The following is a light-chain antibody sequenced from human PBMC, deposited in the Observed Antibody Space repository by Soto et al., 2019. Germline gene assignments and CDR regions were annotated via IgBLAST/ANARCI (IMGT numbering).Light chain of an antibody. CDR1: QSVSSSY. J-gene: IGKJ1*01. CDR2: GAS. Sequence: EIVLTQSPGTLSLSPGERVTLSCRASQSVSSSYLAWYQQKPGQAPRLLIYGASSRATGIPDRFSGSGSGTDFTLTISRLEPEDFAVYYCQQYGSLLWTFGQGTKVEIK. V-gene: IGKV3-20*01. CDR3: QQYGSLLWT.